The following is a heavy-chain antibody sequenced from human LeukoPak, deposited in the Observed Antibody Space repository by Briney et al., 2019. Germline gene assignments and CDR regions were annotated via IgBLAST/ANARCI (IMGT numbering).Heavy chain of an antibody. CDR3: ARHSPPSTLYSSSWSRRYYFDY. V-gene: IGHV4-34*01. CDR2: INHSGST. Sequence: PSETLSLTCAVYGGSFSGYYWSWIRQPPGKGLEWIGEINHSGSTNYNPSLKSRVTISVDTSKNQFSLKLSSVTAADTAVYYCARHSPPSTLYSSSWSRRYYFDYWGQGTLVTVSS. CDR1: GGSFSGYY. D-gene: IGHD6-13*01. J-gene: IGHJ4*02.